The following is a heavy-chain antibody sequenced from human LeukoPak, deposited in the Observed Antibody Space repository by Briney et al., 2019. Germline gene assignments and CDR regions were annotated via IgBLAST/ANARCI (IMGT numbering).Heavy chain of an antibody. V-gene: IGHV3-11*04. Sequence: GGSLRLSCAASGFTFSDYYMNWVRQAPGKGLEWVSYISSSGSTIYYADSVKGRFTISRDNAKNSLYLQMNSLRAEDTAVYYCARGSHYSSSWSLYYYYMDVWGKGTTVTISS. J-gene: IGHJ6*03. CDR1: GFTFSDYY. CDR2: ISSSGSTI. D-gene: IGHD6-13*01. CDR3: ARGSHYSSSWSLYYYYMDV.